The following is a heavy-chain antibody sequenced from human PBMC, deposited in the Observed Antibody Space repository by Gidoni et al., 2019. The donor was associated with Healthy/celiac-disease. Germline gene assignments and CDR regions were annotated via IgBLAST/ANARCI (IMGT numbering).Heavy chain of an antibody. CDR3: AKDHYDSSGYLGY. D-gene: IGHD3-22*01. J-gene: IGHJ4*02. CDR2: ISWNSGSI. CDR1: GFTFDDYA. Sequence: EVQLVESGGGLVQPGRSLRLSCAASGFTFDDYAMHWVRQAPGKGLEWVSDISWNSGSIGYADSVKGRFTISRDNAKNSLYLQMNSLRAEDTALYYCAKDHYDSSGYLGYWGQGTLVTVSS. V-gene: IGHV3-9*01.